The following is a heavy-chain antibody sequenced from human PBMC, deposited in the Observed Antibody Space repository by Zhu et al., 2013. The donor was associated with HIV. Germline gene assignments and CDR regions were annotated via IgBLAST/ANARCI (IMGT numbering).Heavy chain of an antibody. CDR2: IIPIFGTA. CDR3: ARGYCSSTSCYSDTAMASSEYYYYYYGMDV. J-gene: IGHJ6*02. V-gene: IGHV1-69*01. Sequence: QVQLVQSGAEVKKPGSSVKVSCKASGGTFSSYAISWVRQAPGQGLEWMGGIIPIFGTANYAQKFQGRVTITADESTSTAYMELSSLRSEDTAVYYCARGYCSSTSCYSDTAMASSEYYYYYYGMDVWGQGTTVTV. CDR1: GGTFSSYA. D-gene: IGHD2-2*02.